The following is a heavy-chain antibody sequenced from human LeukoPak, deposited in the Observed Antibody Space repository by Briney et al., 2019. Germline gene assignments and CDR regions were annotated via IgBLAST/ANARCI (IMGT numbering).Heavy chain of an antibody. J-gene: IGHJ6*03. V-gene: IGHV3-7*01. CDR3: ARFWGPPVYYYYMDV. CDR1: GFTFSSYW. CDR2: IKQDGSEK. Sequence: SGGSLRLSCAASGFTFSSYWMSWVRQAPGKGLEWAANIKQDGSEKYYVDSVKGRFTISRDNAKNSLYLQMNSLRAEDTAVYYCARFWGPPVYYYYMDVWGKGTTVTVSS. D-gene: IGHD3-16*01.